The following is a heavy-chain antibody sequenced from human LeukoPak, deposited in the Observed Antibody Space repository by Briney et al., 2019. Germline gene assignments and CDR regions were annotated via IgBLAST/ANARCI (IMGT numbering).Heavy chain of an antibody. D-gene: IGHD3-16*01. Sequence: ASVKVSSKASGYTFTGYYMHWVRQAPGQGREWRGWINTNSGGTNYAQKFQGRVTMTTDTSISTAYMELSRLRSDDTAVYYCSLSLRGDLDYDYWGRGTLVTVSS. CDR1: GYTFTGYY. V-gene: IGHV1-2*02. CDR3: SLSLRGDLDYDY. CDR2: INTNSGGT. J-gene: IGHJ4*02.